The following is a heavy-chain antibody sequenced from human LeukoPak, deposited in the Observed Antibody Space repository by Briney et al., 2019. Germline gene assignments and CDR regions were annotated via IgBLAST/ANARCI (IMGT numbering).Heavy chain of an antibody. CDR3: ARDCGYYDSSGYYSNWFDP. J-gene: IGHJ5*02. D-gene: IGHD3-22*01. CDR1: GYTFTGYY. CDR2: INPSGGST. Sequence: VASVTVSCKASGYTFTGYYMHWVRQAPGQGLEWMGLINPSGGSTSYAQKFQGRVTMTRDTSTSTVYMELSSLRSEDTAVYYCARDCGYYDSSGYYSNWFDPWGQGTLVTVSS. V-gene: IGHV1-46*01.